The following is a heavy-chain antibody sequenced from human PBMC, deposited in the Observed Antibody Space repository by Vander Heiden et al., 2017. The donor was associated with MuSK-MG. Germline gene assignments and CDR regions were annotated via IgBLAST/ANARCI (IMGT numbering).Heavy chain of an antibody. CDR3: ARDPNGGAFDF. Sequence: EVQLVESGGGLVQPGGSLRLSCAASGFAFGGYWMSWVRQAPGKGLEGVANIAPDGDEKYYVDSVKGRCTISRDNAKNSLILQMNSLRVEDTAVYYCARDPNGGAFDFWGQGTMVSVSS. CDR1: GFAFGGYW. V-gene: IGHV3-7*03. J-gene: IGHJ3*01. D-gene: IGHD2-8*01. CDR2: IAPDGDEK.